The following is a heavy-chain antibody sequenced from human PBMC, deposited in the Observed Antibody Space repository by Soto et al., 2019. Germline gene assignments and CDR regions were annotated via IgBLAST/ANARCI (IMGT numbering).Heavy chain of an antibody. J-gene: IGHJ4*02. CDR2: ISGSGSTI. D-gene: IGHD3-22*01. V-gene: IGHV3-23*01. CDR1: GFTFSSYA. Sequence: GGSLRLSCAASGFTFSSYAVSWVRQAPGRGPEWISSISGSGSTIYYADSVKGRFTISRDNSKNTLYLQMSSLRAEDTAVYYCAKVFYYYDSSGYYYFDYWGQGTLVTVSS. CDR3: AKVFYYYDSSGYYYFDY.